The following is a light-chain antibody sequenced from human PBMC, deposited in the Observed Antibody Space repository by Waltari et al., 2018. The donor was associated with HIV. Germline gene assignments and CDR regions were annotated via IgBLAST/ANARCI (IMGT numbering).Light chain of an antibody. CDR1: IADFAPHLY. V-gene: IGLV2-14*03. CDR3: SSYTSSDTQI. Sequence: QSALTQPSSRCGWTGRTSHFPCLGSIADFAPHLYFSCIQQHPGKAPRLIIYNVNDRPSGVSHRFSGSKSGNTASLTISGLQAEDEAVYHCSSYTSSDTQIFGGGTKVTVL. CDR2: NVN. J-gene: IGLJ2*01.